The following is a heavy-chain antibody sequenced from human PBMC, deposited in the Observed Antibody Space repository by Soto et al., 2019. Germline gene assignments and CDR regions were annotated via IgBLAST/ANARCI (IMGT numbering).Heavy chain of an antibody. V-gene: IGHV3-30-3*01. J-gene: IGHJ6*02. CDR2: ISYDGSNK. Sequence: GGDLRLSCAASGFTFSSYAMHWVRQAPGKGLGWVAVISYDGSNKYYADSVKGRFTISRDNSKNTLYLQMNGLRAEDTAVYYCAKETIFGVVPSYGMDVWGQGTTVTVSS. D-gene: IGHD3-3*01. CDR1: GFTFSSYA. CDR3: AKETIFGVVPSYGMDV.